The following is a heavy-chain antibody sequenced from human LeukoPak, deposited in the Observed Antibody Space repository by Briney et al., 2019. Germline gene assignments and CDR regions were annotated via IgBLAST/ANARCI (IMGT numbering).Heavy chain of an antibody. CDR1: GFTFDDYA. CDR2: ISGDGGST. D-gene: IGHD2-2*01. CDR3: AKDCSSTSCYEPINYFDY. J-gene: IGHJ4*02. Sequence: PGGSLRLSCAASGFTFDDYAMHWVRQAPGKGLEWVSLISGDGGSTYYADSVKGRFTISRDNSKNTLYLQMNSLRAEDTAVYYCAKDCSSTSCYEPINYFDYWGQGTLVTVSS. V-gene: IGHV3-43*02.